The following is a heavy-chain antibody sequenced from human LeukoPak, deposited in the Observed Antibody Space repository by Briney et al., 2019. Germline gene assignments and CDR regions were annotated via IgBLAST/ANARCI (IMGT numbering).Heavy chain of an antibody. CDR1: GYTFTSYY. V-gene: IGHV1-46*01. Sequence: ASVKVSCKASGYTFTSYYMHWVRQAPGQGLEWMGIINPSGGSTSYAQKFQGRVTMTRDTSTSTVYMELSSLRSEDTAVYCCARGPHSRANYYYYGMDVWGQGTTVTVSS. J-gene: IGHJ6*02. CDR2: INPSGGST. CDR3: ARGPHSRANYYYYGMDV.